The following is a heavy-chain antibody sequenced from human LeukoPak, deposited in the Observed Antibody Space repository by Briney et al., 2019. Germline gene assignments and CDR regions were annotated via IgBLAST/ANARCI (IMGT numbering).Heavy chain of an antibody. D-gene: IGHD2-15*01. V-gene: IGHV1-46*02. Sequence: GASVKVSCKASGYNFNTDNMHWMREAPGQRLEWMGIIYSGGGYTSAQKFQGRVTMTRDTSTSAVYMDLSSLRSDDTAMYYCTRGGSPNNPHNWFDPWGQGTLVTVSS. CDR1: GYNFNTDN. CDR3: TRGGSPNNPHNWFDP. J-gene: IGHJ5*02. CDR2: IYSGGGYT.